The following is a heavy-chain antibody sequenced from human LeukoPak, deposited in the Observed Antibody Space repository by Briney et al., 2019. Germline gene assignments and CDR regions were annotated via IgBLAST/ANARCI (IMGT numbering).Heavy chain of an antibody. CDR1: GYSISSGCY. J-gene: IGHJ4*02. CDR2: IYYGGST. CDR3: ARQLAGLAPPGFIDS. D-gene: IGHD3-3*02. Sequence: SETLSLTCTVSGYSISSGCYWTWIRQPPGKGLEWIGYIYYGGSTDYSPSLKSRATISLDTSKNQFSLHLTSVTAADTAVYYCARQLAGLAPPGFIDSWGQGTLVTVSS. V-gene: IGHV4-59*08.